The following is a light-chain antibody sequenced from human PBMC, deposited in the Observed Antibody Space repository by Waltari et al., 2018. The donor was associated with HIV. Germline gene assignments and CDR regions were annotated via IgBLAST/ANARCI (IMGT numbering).Light chain of an antibody. CDR3: AAWDDSLSGRV. V-gene: IGLV1-47*01. CDR1: SSNIGSSY. CDR2: GNN. J-gene: IGLJ3*02. Sequence: QSVLTQPPSASGTPGQRVTISCSGSSSNIGSSYIYWYQQLPGTAPKHLLYGNNHRPSGVPDRFSGSKSGTSASLAISGLRSEDEADYYCAAWDDSLSGRVFGGGTKLTVL.